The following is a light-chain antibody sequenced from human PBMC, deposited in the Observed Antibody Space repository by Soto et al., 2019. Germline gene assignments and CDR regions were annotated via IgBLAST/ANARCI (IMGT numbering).Light chain of an antibody. CDR3: QQYSSTPPWT. J-gene: IGKJ1*01. Sequence: EIVLTQSPVTLSLSPGDRATLSCRASQSVSSSSLAWYQQKPGQAPRLLISGASSRATDIPNKFSGSGSETEFTLTISRQKPEDFAANYCQQYSSTPPWTFGQGTKVKNK. CDR2: GAS. CDR1: QSVSSSS. V-gene: IGKV3-20*01.